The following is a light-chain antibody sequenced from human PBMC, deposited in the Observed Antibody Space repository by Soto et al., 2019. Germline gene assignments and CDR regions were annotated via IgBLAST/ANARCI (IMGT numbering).Light chain of an antibody. CDR1: QSVSSN. V-gene: IGKV3-15*01. CDR2: GAS. Sequence: EILLTQSPSTLPVSAGERATLSCRASQSVSSNLAWYQQKPGQAPRLLIYGASTRATGIPARFSGSGSGTEFTLTISSLQSEDFEVYFCQQYNNWPRTFGQGTKVDIK. J-gene: IGKJ1*01. CDR3: QQYNNWPRT.